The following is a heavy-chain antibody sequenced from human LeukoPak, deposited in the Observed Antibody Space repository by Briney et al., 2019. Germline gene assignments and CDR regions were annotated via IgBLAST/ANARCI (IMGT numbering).Heavy chain of an antibody. CDR1: GFTFSGYW. J-gene: IGHJ3*02. D-gene: IGHD1-26*01. CDR2: MNVDGSRK. Sequence: GGSLRLSCAASGFTFSGYWMTWVRQAPGKGLEWVANMNVDGSRKYYVDSVKGRFTISRDNAKNSLYLQMDSLRAEDAAIYYCARDTSPTYSGGYYDAFDMWGQGTVVTVSP. V-gene: IGHV3-7*01. CDR3: ARDTSPTYSGGYYDAFDM.